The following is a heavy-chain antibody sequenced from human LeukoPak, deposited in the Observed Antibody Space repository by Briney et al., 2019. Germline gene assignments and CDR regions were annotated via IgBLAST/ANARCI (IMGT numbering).Heavy chain of an antibody. CDR1: GFTFSSYA. V-gene: IGHV3-30*04. Sequence: PGGSLRLSCAASGFTFSSYAMSWVRQAPGKGLEWVAVISYDGSNKYYADSVKGRFTISRDNSKNTLYLQMNSLRAEDTAVYYCARGLVATIPDYYYYYYMDVWGKGTTVTVSS. CDR2: ISYDGSNK. J-gene: IGHJ6*03. D-gene: IGHD5-12*01. CDR3: ARGLVATIPDYYYYYYMDV.